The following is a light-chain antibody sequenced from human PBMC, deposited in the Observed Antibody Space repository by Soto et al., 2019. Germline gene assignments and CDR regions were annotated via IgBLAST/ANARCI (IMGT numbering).Light chain of an antibody. CDR1: QSVRSS. J-gene: IGKJ5*01. Sequence: EIVMTQSPATLSVSPGERATLSCRASQSVRSSLAWYQQKPGQAPRLLIYDASTRASAIPARFSGSGSGTEFTLTIRSLQSEDFAVYYCQQYKNWPPITFGQGTRLEIK. CDR3: QQYKNWPPIT. CDR2: DAS. V-gene: IGKV3-15*01.